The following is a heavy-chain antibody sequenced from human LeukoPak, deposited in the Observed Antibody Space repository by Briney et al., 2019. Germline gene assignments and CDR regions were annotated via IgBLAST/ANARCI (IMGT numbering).Heavy chain of an antibody. Sequence: ASVKVSCKASGGTFFNYGVTWVRQAPGQGLEWMGGVIPIFGTANYAQKFQGRVTITADESTSTAYMELSSLRSEDTAVYYCATHYYDSSGYYIHWGQGTLVTVSS. CDR3: ATHYYDSSGYYIH. CDR2: VIPIFGTA. V-gene: IGHV1-69*13. D-gene: IGHD3-22*01. CDR1: GGTFFNYG. J-gene: IGHJ4*02.